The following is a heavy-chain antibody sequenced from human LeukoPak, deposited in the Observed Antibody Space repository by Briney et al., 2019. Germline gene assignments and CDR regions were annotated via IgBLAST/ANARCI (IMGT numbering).Heavy chain of an antibody. CDR1: GGSFSGYY. Sequence: SETLSLTCAVYGGSFSGYYWSWIRQPPGKGLEWIGEINHSGSTNYNPSLKSRVTISVDTSKNQFSLKLSSVTAADTAVYYCARGVNEYSSGWSWDNWFDPWGQGTLVTVSS. V-gene: IGHV4-34*01. CDR2: INHSGST. J-gene: IGHJ5*02. CDR3: ARGVNEYSSGWSWDNWFDP. D-gene: IGHD6-19*01.